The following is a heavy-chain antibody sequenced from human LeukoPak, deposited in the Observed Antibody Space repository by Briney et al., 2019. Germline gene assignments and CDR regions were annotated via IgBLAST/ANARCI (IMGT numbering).Heavy chain of an antibody. CDR3: ARHLDYYDSSGYYYGGHGMDV. Sequence: SETLSLTCTVSGGSISSSSYYWGWIRQPPGKGLEWIGSIYYSGSTYYNPSLKSRVTISVDTSKNQFSLKLSSVTAADTAVYYCARHLDYYDSSGYYYGGHGMDVWGQGTTVTVSS. CDR1: GGSISSSSYY. D-gene: IGHD3-22*01. V-gene: IGHV4-39*01. CDR2: IYYSGST. J-gene: IGHJ6*02.